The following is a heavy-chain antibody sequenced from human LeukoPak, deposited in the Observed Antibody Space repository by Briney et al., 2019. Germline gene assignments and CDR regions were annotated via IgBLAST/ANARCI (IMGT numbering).Heavy chain of an antibody. CDR3: AKDSYYHLVVVPAIDAFDI. J-gene: IGHJ3*02. V-gene: IGHV3-23*01. D-gene: IGHD2-2*01. CDR2: ISGSGGST. CDR1: GFTFSSYA. Sequence: GGSLRLSCAASGFTFSSYAMSWVRQAPGKGLEWVSAISGSGGSTYYADSVKGRFTISRDNSKNTLYLQMNSLRAEDTAVYYCAKDSYYHLVVVPAIDAFDIWGQGTMVTVSS.